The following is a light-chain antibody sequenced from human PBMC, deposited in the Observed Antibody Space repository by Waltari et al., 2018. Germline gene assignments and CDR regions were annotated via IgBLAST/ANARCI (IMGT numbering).Light chain of an antibody. Sequence: EIVMTQSPATLSVSPGERATLSCRASQSIRSDFAWYQQKPGQNPRLLIYGASTRATGIPARFSGSGSGTDFTLTISSLQSEDFAVYYCQQYNDWPPTWTFGQGTKVEI. CDR3: QQYNDWPPTWT. V-gene: IGKV3-15*01. CDR1: QSIRSD. J-gene: IGKJ1*01. CDR2: GAS.